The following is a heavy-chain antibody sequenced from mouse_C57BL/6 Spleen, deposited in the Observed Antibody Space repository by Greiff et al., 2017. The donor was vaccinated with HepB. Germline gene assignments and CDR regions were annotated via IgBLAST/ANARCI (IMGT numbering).Heavy chain of an antibody. D-gene: IGHD2-3*01. Sequence: VQLQQSGPELVKPGASVKISCKASGYTFTDYYMNWVKQSHGKSLEWIGDINPNNGGTSYNQKFKGKATLTVDKSSSTAYIELRSLTSEDSAVYYCARFDDGYYVWYFDVWGTGTTVTVSS. CDR2: INPNNGGT. CDR1: GYTFTDYY. J-gene: IGHJ1*03. V-gene: IGHV1-26*01. CDR3: ARFDDGYYVWYFDV.